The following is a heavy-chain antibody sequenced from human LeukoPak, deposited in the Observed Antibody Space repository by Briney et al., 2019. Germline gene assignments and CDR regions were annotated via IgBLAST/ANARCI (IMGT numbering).Heavy chain of an antibody. CDR3: SVDIGDF. CDR1: GFTFGDYT. V-gene: IGHV3-49*04. J-gene: IGHJ4*02. D-gene: IGHD2-2*03. Sequence: GGSLRLSCTTSGFTFGDYTMSWVRQAPGKGLEWVGFIRNKDYGGTTEYAASVRGRFTVSRDDSKSIAYLQMNSLKTDDTAVYYCSVDIGDFWGQGTLVTVSS. CDR2: IRNKDYGGTT.